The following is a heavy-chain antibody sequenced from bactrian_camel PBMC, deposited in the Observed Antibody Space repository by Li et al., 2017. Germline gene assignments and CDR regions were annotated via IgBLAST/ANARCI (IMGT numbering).Heavy chain of an antibody. Sequence: HVQLVESGGGSVQAGGSLTLSCAISGFTRGRYCMAWFHQAPGKEPEAVAAIRRDDLTAYTDSVKGRFTISKDNAENSLFLQMSNLKPEDTAMYYCAASPSFILTPRFYRLESSDYPYRGQGTQVTVS. CDR2: IRRDDLT. CDR1: GFTRGRYC. CDR3: AASPSFILTPRFYRLESSDYPY. D-gene: IGHD4*01. V-gene: IGHV3S55*01. J-gene: IGHJ4*01.